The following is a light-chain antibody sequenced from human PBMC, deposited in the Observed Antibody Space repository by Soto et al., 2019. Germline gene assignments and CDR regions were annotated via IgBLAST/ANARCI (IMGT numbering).Light chain of an antibody. Sequence: EMVMIQSPAILSVSPGESATLSCRASQSVNSNYLAWYQQHPGQPPRLLIYGISTRATGIPARFSGSGSGTEFSLTISSLQSEDFAVYYCQQYSKWPITFGQGTRLEIK. CDR3: QQYSKWPIT. CDR2: GIS. V-gene: IGKV3-15*01. CDR1: QSVNSN. J-gene: IGKJ5*01.